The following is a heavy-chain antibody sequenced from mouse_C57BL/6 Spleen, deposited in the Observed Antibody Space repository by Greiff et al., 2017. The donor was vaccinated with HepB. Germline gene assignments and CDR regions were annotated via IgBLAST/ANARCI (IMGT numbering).Heavy chain of an antibody. Sequence: LVESGAELARPGASVKLSCKASGYTFTSYGISWVKQRTGQGLEWIGEIYPRSGNTYYNEKFKGKATLTADKSSSTAYMELRSLTSEDSAVYFCARGNLDGAWFAYWGQGTLVTVSA. CDR3: ARGNLDGAWFAY. CDR2: IYPRSGNT. J-gene: IGHJ3*01. V-gene: IGHV1-81*01. CDR1: GYTFTSYG.